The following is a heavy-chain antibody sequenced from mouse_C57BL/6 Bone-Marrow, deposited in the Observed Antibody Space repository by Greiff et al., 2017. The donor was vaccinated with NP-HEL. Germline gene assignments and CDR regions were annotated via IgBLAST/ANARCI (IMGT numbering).Heavy chain of an antibody. CDR3: ARDPGYYEGAMDY. J-gene: IGHJ4*01. CDR1: GYTFTSYW. V-gene: IGHV1-59*01. CDR2: IDPSDSYT. Sequence: VKLQQPGAELVRPGTSVKLSCKASGYTFTSYWMHWVKQRPGQGLEWIGVIDPSDSYTNYNQKFKGKATLTVDTSSSTAYMQLSSLTSEDSAVYYCARDPGYYEGAMDYWGQGTSVTVSS. D-gene: IGHD2-3*01.